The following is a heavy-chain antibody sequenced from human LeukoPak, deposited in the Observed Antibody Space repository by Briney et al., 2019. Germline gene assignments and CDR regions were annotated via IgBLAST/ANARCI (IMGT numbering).Heavy chain of an antibody. D-gene: IGHD2-2*01. CDR2: IWYDGSNK. Sequence: GGSLRLSCAASGFTFNNYGMHWVRQAPGKGLEWVAVIWYDGSNKYYADSVKGRFTISRDNSKNTLYLQMNSLRAEDTAVYYRAKASGFSSTWHKYWGQGTLVTVSS. J-gene: IGHJ4*02. CDR1: GFTFNNYG. CDR3: AKASGFSSTWHKY. V-gene: IGHV3-33*08.